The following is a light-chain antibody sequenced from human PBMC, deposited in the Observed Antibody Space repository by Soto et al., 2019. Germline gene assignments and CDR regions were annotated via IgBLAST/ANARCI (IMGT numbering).Light chain of an antibody. CDR1: RSVNSRY. V-gene: IGKV3-20*01. J-gene: IGKJ2*01. CDR2: GTS. Sequence: EIVLTQSPGTLSLSPGDRATLSCRASRSVNSRYLAWYQQKPGQAPRLLIYGTSTRATGIPDRFSGSGSGTDFTLTISRQEPEDFAVYHCHQYGYSPNTFGQGTNLAIK. CDR3: HQYGYSPNT.